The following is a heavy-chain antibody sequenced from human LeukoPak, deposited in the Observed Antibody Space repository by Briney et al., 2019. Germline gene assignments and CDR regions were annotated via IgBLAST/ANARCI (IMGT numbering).Heavy chain of an antibody. CDR2: IIPIFGTA. CDR3: ASPSPHSARGDAFDI. CDR1: GGTFSSYA. J-gene: IGHJ3*02. V-gene: IGHV1-69*13. Sequence: SVKVSCKASGGTFSSYAISWVRQAPGQGLEWMGGIIPIFGTANYAQKFQGRVTITADESTSTAYMELSSLGSEDTAVYYCASPSPHSARGDAFDIWGQGTMVTASS.